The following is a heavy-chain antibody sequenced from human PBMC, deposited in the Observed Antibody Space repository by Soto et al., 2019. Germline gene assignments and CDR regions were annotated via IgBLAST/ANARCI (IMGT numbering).Heavy chain of an antibody. CDR1: GFSLTSSGVG. CDR2: IYWDGDT. V-gene: IGHV2-5*02. Sequence: QITLKESGPTLVKPTQTLTLTCTFSGFSLTSSGVGVGWIRQPPGKAPEWLALIYWDGDTRYSPSLKSRLTITGDTSKHQVVLTMTNMEPVDTGTYFCTHITGSAAHYWGQGTLVTVSS. D-gene: IGHD3-3*01. CDR3: THITGSAAHY. J-gene: IGHJ4*02.